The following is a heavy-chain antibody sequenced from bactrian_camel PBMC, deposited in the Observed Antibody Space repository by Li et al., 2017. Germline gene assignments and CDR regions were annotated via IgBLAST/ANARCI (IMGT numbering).Heavy chain of an antibody. CDR3: ASGHVDDY. D-gene: IGHD2*01. Sequence: VQLVESGGGLVQAGGSMRLSCSGSGFKMSTAFMRWVRQAPGKGLEWVATINYAGDRTYYADSVKGRFTISRDNDKTTVYLQMNTLKLEDTAVYYCASGHVDDYWGQGTQVTVS. J-gene: IGHJ4*01. CDR2: INYAGDRT. V-gene: IGHV3S40*01. CDR1: GFKMSTAF.